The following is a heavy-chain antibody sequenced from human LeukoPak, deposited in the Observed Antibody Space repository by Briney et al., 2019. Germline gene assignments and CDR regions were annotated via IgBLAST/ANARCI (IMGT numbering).Heavy chain of an antibody. D-gene: IGHD6-13*01. CDR3: ARVRSSSWYRPYYYYYMDV. CDR2: MNPNSGNT. V-gene: IGHV1-8*01. CDR1: GYTFTSYD. Sequence: ASVTVSCKASGYTFTSYDINWVRQATGQGLEWMGWMNPNSGNTGYAQKLQGRVTMTRNTSISTAYLELTSLTSEDTAVYYCARVRSSSWYRPYYYYYMDVWGKGTTVTISS. J-gene: IGHJ6*03.